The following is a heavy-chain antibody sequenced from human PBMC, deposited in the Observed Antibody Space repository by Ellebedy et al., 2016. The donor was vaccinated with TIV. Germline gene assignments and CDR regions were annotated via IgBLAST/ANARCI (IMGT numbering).Heavy chain of an antibody. D-gene: IGHD6-13*01. V-gene: IGHV3-11*01. J-gene: IGHJ4*02. CDR2: IDFSGRTI. Sequence: GESLKISCVASGFTFSDYHMSWIRQAPGKGLEWLSNIDFSGRTIYAADSVKGPFTTSRDNARNSLYLQMNALRAEDTALYYCGRIGYITSWYREAYWGQGTLVTVSS. CDR3: GRIGYITSWYREAY. CDR1: GFTFSDYH.